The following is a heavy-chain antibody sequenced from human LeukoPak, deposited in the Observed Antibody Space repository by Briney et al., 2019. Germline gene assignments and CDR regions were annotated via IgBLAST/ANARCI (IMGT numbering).Heavy chain of an antibody. Sequence: PGGSLRLSCVVSGFPLNSYEMNWVRQAPGKGLEWVSYISSGSRTIYYADSVKGRFTTSRDNTKNSLYLQMNSLRAEDTAVYYCARVRYHDDNGNDAFDIWGQGTMVTVSS. D-gene: IGHD3-22*01. J-gene: IGHJ3*02. V-gene: IGHV3-48*03. CDR3: ARVRYHDDNGNDAFDI. CDR1: GFPLNSYE. CDR2: ISSGSRTI.